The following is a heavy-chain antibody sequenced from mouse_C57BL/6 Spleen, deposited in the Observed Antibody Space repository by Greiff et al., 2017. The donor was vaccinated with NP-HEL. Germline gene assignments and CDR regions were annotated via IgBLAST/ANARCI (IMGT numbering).Heavy chain of an antibody. CDR2: INPYNGDT. D-gene: IGHD1-1*01. J-gene: IGHJ2*01. CDR3: AREDYYGSSLYYFDY. V-gene: IGHV1-20*01. Sequence: EVKLMESGPELVKPGDSVKISCKASGYSFTGYFMNWVMQSHGKSLEWIGRINPYNGDTFYNQKFKGKATLTVDKSSSTAHMELRSLTSEDSAVYYCAREDYYGSSLYYFDYWGQGTTLTVSS. CDR1: GYSFTGYF.